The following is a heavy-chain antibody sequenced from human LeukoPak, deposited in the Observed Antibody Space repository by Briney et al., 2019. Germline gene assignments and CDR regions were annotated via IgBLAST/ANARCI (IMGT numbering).Heavy chain of an antibody. CDR1: GGSFSGYY. CDR3: ANRAICCSSTSCYSPPFDY. Sequence: TSETLSLTCAVYGGSFSGYYWSWIRQPPGKGLEWIGEINHSGSTNYNPSLKSRVTISVDTSKNRFSLKLSSVTAADTAVYYCANRAICCSSTSCYSPPFDYWGQGTLVTVSS. D-gene: IGHD2-2*02. J-gene: IGHJ4*02. CDR2: INHSGST. V-gene: IGHV4-34*01.